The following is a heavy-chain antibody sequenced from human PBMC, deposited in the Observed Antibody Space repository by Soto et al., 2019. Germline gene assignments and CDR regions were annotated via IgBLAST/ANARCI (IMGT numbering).Heavy chain of an antibody. CDR1: GYTFTSYG. D-gene: IGHD6-6*01. CDR3: AREGAAPYYYYGMVV. CDR2: ISAYNGNT. Sequence: ASVKVSCKASGYTFTSYGISWVRQAPGQGLEWMGWISAYNGNTNYAQKLQGRVTMTTDTSTSTAYMELRSLRSDDTAVYYCAREGAAPYYYYGMVVWGQGTTVTVSS. J-gene: IGHJ6*02. V-gene: IGHV1-18*01.